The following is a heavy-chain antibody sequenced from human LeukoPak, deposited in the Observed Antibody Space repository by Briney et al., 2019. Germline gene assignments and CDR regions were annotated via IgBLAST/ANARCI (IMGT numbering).Heavy chain of an antibody. CDR3: ARGPSYYDFWSGYPSEDY. CDR1: GFTFSSYW. V-gene: IGHV3-7*01. CDR2: IKQDGSEK. Sequence: GGSLRLSCAASGFTFSSYWMSWVRQAPGKGLEWVANIKQDGSEKYYVDSVKGRFTISSDNAKNSLHLQMNSLSAEDTAVYSCARGPSYYDFWSGYPSEDYWGQGPLVTVSS. D-gene: IGHD3-3*01. J-gene: IGHJ4*02.